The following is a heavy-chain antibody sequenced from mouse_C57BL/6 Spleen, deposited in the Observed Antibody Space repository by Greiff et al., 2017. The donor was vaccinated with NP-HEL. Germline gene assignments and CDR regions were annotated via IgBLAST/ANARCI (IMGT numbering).Heavy chain of an antibody. V-gene: IGHV1-39*01. CDR3: ARCGIYYDYGYFDY. D-gene: IGHD2-4*01. Sequence: EVQLVESGPELVKPGASVKISCKASGYSFTDYNMNWVKQSNGKSLEWIGVINPNYGTTSYNQKFKGKATLTVDQSSSTAYMQLNSLTSEDSAVYYCARCGIYYDYGYFDYWGQGTTLTVSS. J-gene: IGHJ2*01. CDR1: GYSFTDYN. CDR2: INPNYGTT.